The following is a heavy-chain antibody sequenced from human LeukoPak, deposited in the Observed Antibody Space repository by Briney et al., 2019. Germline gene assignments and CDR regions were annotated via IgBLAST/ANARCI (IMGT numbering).Heavy chain of an antibody. CDR2: ISGSGGST. Sequence: GGSLRLSCAASGFTFSSYAMSWVRQAPGKGLEWVSAISGSGGSTYHADSVKGRFTISRDNSKNTLYLQMNSLRAEDTAVYYCATVRFLALHYFDYWGQGTLVTVSS. J-gene: IGHJ4*02. V-gene: IGHV3-23*01. D-gene: IGHD3-3*01. CDR1: GFTFSSYA. CDR3: ATVRFLALHYFDY.